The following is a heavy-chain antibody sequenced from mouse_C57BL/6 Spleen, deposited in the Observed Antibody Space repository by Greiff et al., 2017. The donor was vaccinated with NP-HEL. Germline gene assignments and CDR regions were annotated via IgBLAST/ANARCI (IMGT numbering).Heavy chain of an antibody. Sequence: VQVVESGPGLVAPSQSLSITCTVSGFSLTSYAISWVRQPPGKGLEWLGVIWTGGGTKDNSARKSRRSSSKDNSKSQVFLKMNSLQTDDTARYYCARNGGFITTVVADYFDYWGQGTTLTVSS. CDR3: ARNGGFITTVVADYFDY. CDR1: GFSLTSYA. J-gene: IGHJ2*01. D-gene: IGHD1-1*01. CDR2: IWTGGGT. V-gene: IGHV2-9-1*01.